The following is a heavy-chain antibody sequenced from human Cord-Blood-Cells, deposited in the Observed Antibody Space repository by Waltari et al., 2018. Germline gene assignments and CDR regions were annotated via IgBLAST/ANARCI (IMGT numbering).Heavy chain of an antibody. Sequence: QITLKESGPTLVKPTQTLTLTCTFSGFSLSTSGVGVGWIRQPPGKALEWLALIYWDDDTRYSPSLKSRLTITKDTSTNQVVLTMTNMDPVDTATYYCAHSQLYGGYGAFDYWGQGTLVTVSS. CDR3: AHSQLYGGYGAFDY. CDR2: IYWDDDT. CDR1: GFSLSTSGVG. D-gene: IGHD5-12*01. J-gene: IGHJ4*02. V-gene: IGHV2-5*02.